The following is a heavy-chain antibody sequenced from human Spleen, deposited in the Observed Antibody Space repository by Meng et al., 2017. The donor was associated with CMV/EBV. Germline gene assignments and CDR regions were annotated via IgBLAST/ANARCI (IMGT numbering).Heavy chain of an antibody. V-gene: IGHV3-7*01. CDR2: IKEDGNYK. CDR1: GFIFKSYW. CDR3: ARDYYGPPTNDAFDI. Sequence: GESLKISCTASGFIFKSYWMSWVRQAQGKGLEWVANIKEDGNYKYYVDSVKGRFSISRDNAKNSLYLQMNSLRVEDTAVYYCARDYYGPPTNDAFDIWGQGTMVTVSS. D-gene: IGHD3-10*01. J-gene: IGHJ3*02.